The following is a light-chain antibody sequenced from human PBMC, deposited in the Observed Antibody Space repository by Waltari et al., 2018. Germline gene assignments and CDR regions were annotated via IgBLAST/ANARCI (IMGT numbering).Light chain of an antibody. CDR3: QSADSSGDYVV. Sequence: SYELTQPPSVSVSPGQTARITCSGDALPKQSSYWYQQKPGQAPILVMLKDSERPSEIPERFSGSSSGTTVTLTISGVQAEDEADYYCQSADSSGDYVVFGGGTKLTVL. J-gene: IGLJ2*01. CDR1: ALPKQS. CDR2: KDS. V-gene: IGLV3-25*03.